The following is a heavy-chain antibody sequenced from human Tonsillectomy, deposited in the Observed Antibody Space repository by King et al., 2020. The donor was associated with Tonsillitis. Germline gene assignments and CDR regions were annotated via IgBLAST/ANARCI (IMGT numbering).Heavy chain of an antibody. J-gene: IGHJ6*03. V-gene: IGHV3-30*18. CDR1: GFTFGSCD. Sequence: QVQLVESGGGVVRPGRSLRLSCAASGFTFGSCDMHWVRQVPGKGLEWVVFISYDGRNKYYAESVKGRFTVSRDNSNNTVYLQMNSLRAEDTAVYYCAKSAHSDIFTVHPTFENYYYYMDVWGKGTTVTVSS. CDR2: ISYDGRNK. CDR3: AKSAHSDIFTVHPTFENYYYYMDV. D-gene: IGHD3-9*01.